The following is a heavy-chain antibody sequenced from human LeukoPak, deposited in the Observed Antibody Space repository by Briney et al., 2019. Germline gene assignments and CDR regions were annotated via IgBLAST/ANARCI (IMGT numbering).Heavy chain of an antibody. D-gene: IGHD6-19*01. Sequence: SQTLSLTCAVSGDSVSSGGSSWSWIRQPPGKGLEWIGYIYHSGSTYYNPSLKSRVTISVDKSKNQFSLKLSSVTAADTAVYYCARVIAVAGPFDYGAREPWSPSPQ. CDR2: IYHSGST. V-gene: IGHV4-30-2*01. J-gene: IGHJ4*02. CDR1: GDSVSSGGSS. CDR3: ARVIAVAGPFDY.